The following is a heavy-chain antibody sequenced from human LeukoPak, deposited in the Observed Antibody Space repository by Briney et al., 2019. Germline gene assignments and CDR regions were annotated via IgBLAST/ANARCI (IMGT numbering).Heavy chain of an antibody. V-gene: IGHV3-23*01. CDR2: ISGSGGTT. CDR1: RLTFSTCA. J-gene: IGHJ3*01. Sequence: GGAVEPWGTAYRLTFSTCAMSWVGKAPGKGLEWVSAISGSGGTTHYADSVKGRFTISRDNSKNTLFLQMNSLRAEDTAVYYCAKDRSSSSWFDGYDFWGQGTMVTVSS. D-gene: IGHD6-13*01. CDR3: AKDRSSSSWFDGYDF.